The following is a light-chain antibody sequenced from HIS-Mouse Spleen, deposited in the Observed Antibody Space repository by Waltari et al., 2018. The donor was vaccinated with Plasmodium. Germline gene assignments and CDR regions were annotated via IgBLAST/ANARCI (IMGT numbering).Light chain of an antibody. CDR1: SSDGGSYNL. Sequence: QSALTQPASVSGSPGQSITISCTGTSSDGGSYNLVSWYQQHPGKAPKLMIYEGSNRPSGVSNRFSGCKSGNTASLTISGLQAEDEADYYCCSYAGSSTFVVFGGGTKLTVL. CDR2: EGS. J-gene: IGLJ2*01. V-gene: IGLV2-23*03. CDR3: CSYAGSSTFVV.